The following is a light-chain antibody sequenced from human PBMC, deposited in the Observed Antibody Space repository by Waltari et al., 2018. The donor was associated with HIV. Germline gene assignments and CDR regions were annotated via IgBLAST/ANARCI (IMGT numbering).Light chain of an antibody. CDR2: GAS. CDR3: QQSNNWPPLT. Sequence: EIVMTQSPATLSVSPGERANLSCRASQSVSSNLAWYQQKPGQAPRLLIYGASTRATGIPARFSGSGSGTEFTLTISSLQSEDFAVYYCQQSNNWPPLTFGGGTKVEIK. J-gene: IGKJ4*01. V-gene: IGKV3-15*01. CDR1: QSVSSN.